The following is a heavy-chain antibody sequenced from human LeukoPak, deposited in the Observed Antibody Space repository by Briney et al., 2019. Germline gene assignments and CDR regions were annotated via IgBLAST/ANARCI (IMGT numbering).Heavy chain of an antibody. V-gene: IGHV3-48*03. CDR2: ISSSGSTI. J-gene: IGHJ4*02. D-gene: IGHD6-13*01. CDR1: GFTFSSYE. CDR3: AREWQGGIAAAGTRIEGDY. Sequence: GGSLRLSCAASGFTFSSYEMNWVRQAPGKGLEWVSYISSSGSTIYYADSVKGRFTISRDNAENSLFLQMNSLRVEDTAVYYCAREWQGGIAAAGTRIEGDYWGQGTLVAVSS.